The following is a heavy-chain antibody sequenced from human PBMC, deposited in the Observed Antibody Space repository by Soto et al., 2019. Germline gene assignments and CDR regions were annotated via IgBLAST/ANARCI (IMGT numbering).Heavy chain of an antibody. V-gene: IGHV4-31*03. CDR1: DGSIDSGSYY. CDR2: IHYGGSI. Sequence: SETLSLTCTVSDGSIDSGSYYRSWVRQYPGKGLEWIGSIHYGGSIYYSPSLRSRLTMSADTSKNQFSLKLSSVTVADTAVYYCTRGLDRAKLGYWGQGIQVTVS. CDR3: TRGLDRAKLGY. J-gene: IGHJ4*02. D-gene: IGHD1-26*01.